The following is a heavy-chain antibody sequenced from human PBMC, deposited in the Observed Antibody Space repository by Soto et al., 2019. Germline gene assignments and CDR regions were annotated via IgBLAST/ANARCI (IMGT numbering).Heavy chain of an antibody. CDR2: IWYDGSNK. CDR1: GFTFSSYG. V-gene: IGHV3-33*01. Sequence: QVQLVESGGGVVQPGRSLRLSCEASGFTFSSYGMHWVRQAPGKGLEWVAVIWYDGSNKYYADSVKGRFTISRDNSKNTLYLQMNSLRAEDTAVYYCARDEGRYSGYDGVVDYWGQGTLVTVSS. CDR3: ARDEGRYSGYDGVVDY. D-gene: IGHD5-12*01. J-gene: IGHJ4*02.